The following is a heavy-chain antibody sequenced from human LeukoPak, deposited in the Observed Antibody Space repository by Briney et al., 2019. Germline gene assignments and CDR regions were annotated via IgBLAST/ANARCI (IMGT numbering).Heavy chain of an antibody. CDR3: ARHGYVLRYFDRFPINWFDP. V-gene: IGHV4-34*01. CDR1: GGSFSGYY. J-gene: IGHJ5*02. D-gene: IGHD3-9*01. CDR2: INHSGST. Sequence: SETLSLTCAVYGGSFSGYYWSWIRQPPGKGLEWIGEINHSGSTNYNPSLKSRVTISVDTSKNQFSLKLSSVTAADTAVYYCARHGYVLRYFDRFPINWFDPWGQGTLVTVSS.